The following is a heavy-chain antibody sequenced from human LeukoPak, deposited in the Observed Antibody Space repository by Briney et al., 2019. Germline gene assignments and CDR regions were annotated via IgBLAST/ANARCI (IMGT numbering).Heavy chain of an antibody. V-gene: IGHV3-23*01. CDR1: GFTFSGYA. CDR2: ISGSGGST. Sequence: GGSLRLSCAASGFTFSGYATSWVRQAPGKGLEWVSTISGSGGSTYYADSVKGRFTISRDNSKNTLYLQMNSLRAEDTAVYYCAKGGDLNTYYYDSSGYYFGYWGQGTLVTVSS. CDR3: AKGGDLNTYYYDSSGYYFGY. D-gene: IGHD3-22*01. J-gene: IGHJ4*02.